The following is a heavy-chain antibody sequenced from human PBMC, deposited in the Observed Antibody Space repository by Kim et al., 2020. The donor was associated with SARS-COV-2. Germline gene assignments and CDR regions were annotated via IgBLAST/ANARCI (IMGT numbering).Heavy chain of an antibody. CDR2: INHSGST. V-gene: IGHV4-34*01. D-gene: IGHD5-12*01. Sequence: SETLSLTCAVYGGSFSGYYWSWIRQPPGKGLEWIGEINHSGSTNYNPSLKSRVTISVDTSKNQFSLKLSSVTAADTAVYYCARGKGYGGYRGYYYYGMDVWGQGTTVTVSS. J-gene: IGHJ6*02. CDR3: ARGKGYGGYRGYYYYGMDV. CDR1: GGSFSGYY.